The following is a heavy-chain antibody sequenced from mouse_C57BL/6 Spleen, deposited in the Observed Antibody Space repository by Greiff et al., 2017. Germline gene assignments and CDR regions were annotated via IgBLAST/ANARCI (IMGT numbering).Heavy chain of an antibody. J-gene: IGHJ2*01. V-gene: IGHV1-82*01. Sequence: QVQLKESGPELVKPGASVKISCKASGYAFSSSWMNWVKQRPGKGLEWIGRIYPGDGDTNYNGKFKGKATLTADKSSSTAYMQLSSLTSEDSAVYFCARMITTRYFDYWGQGTTLTVSS. CDR1: GYAFSSSW. CDR3: ARMITTRYFDY. D-gene: IGHD2-4*01. CDR2: IYPGDGDT.